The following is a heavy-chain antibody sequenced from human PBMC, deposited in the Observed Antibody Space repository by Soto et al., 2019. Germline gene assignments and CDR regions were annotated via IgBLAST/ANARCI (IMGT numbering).Heavy chain of an antibody. CDR2: ISVYNGNT. V-gene: IGHV1-18*01. CDR1: GYTFTSYG. D-gene: IGHD1-1*01. J-gene: IGHJ4*02. CDR3: ARGQKLFQDGRFDY. Sequence: GASVKVSCKASGYTFTSYGITWVRQAPGQGLEWMGWISVYNGNTNYAQRLQGRVTMTTDTSTTTAYMELRSLRSDDTAVYYCARGQKLFQDGRFDYWGQGTQVTVSS.